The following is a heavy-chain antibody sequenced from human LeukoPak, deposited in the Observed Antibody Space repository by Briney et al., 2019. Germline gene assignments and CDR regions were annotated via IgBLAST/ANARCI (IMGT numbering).Heavy chain of an antibody. V-gene: IGHV3-23*01. CDR2: ISNSGDRT. CDR3: AKQAGWGGYFYFLPFDF. D-gene: IGHD2-21*01. J-gene: IGHJ4*02. CDR1: GFTFITYA. Sequence: GGSLRLSCAASGFTFITYAMTWVRQAPGKGLEWVSAISNSGDRTYYAASVKGRFTISRDNSKNTLYLQMSSLRAEDTAVYYCAKQAGWGGYFYFLPFDFWGRGTLVTVSS.